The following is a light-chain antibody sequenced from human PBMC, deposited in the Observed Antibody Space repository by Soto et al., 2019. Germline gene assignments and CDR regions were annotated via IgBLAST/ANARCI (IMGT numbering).Light chain of an antibody. CDR2: KAS. J-gene: IGKJ1*01. CDR3: QQYNSYSSGT. Sequence: DIQMTQSPSTLSASVGDRVTITCRASQSISTWLAWYQQKPGKAPNLLIYKASSLESGVPSRFSGSGSGTEFTLTISSLQPDDFATSYCQQYNSYSSGTFGQGTKVEIK. CDR1: QSISTW. V-gene: IGKV1-5*03.